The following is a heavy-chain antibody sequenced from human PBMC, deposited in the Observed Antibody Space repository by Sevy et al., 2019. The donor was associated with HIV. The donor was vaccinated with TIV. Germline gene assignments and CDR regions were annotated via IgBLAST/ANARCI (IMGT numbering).Heavy chain of an antibody. CDR1: GYTLTELS. CDR2: FDPEDGET. V-gene: IGHV1-24*01. D-gene: IGHD6-19*01. Sequence: ASVKVSCKVSGYTLTELSMHWVRQAPGKGLEWMGGFDPEDGETIYAQKFQGRVNMTEDTSTDTAYMELSSLRSEDTAVYYCATGLVSSGWYYYYYGMDVWGQGTTVTVSS. CDR3: ATGLVSSGWYYYYYGMDV. J-gene: IGHJ6*02.